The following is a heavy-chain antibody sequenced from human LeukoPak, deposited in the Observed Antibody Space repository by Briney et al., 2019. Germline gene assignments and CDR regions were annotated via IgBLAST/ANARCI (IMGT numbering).Heavy chain of an antibody. Sequence: ASETLSLTCTVSGGSISSYYWSWIRQPPGKGLEWIGYIYYSGSTNYNPSLKSRVTISVDTSKNQFSLKLSSVTAADTAVYYCARAGTYYYDSSGYFHFDYWGQGTLVTVSS. CDR2: IYYSGST. V-gene: IGHV4-59*01. CDR3: ARAGTYYYDSSGYFHFDY. J-gene: IGHJ4*02. D-gene: IGHD3-22*01. CDR1: GGSISSYY.